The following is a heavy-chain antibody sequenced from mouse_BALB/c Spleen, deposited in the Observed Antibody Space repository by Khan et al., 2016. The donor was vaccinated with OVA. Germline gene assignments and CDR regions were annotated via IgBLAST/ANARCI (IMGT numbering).Heavy chain of an antibody. CDR2: MIYCGHX. Sequence: EVQLVESGPSLVKPSQTLSLTCSVTGDSITSGYWNWIRKFPGNKLEYMGYMIYCGHXYYNPSLKSRISITRHTSKNQYYLQLNSVTTEDTATYYCARSTYRYAFVYWGQGTLVSVSA. D-gene: IGHD2-14*01. CDR3: ARSTYRYAFVY. J-gene: IGHJ3*01. V-gene: IGHV3-8*02. CDR1: GDSITSGY.